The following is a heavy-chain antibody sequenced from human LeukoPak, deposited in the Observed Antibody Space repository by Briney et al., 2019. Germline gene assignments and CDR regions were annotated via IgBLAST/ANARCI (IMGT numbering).Heavy chain of an antibody. Sequence: PGRSLRLSCAASGFTFSSYGMHWVRQAPGKGLEWVAVISYDGSNKYYADSMKGRFTISRDNSKNTLYLQMNSLRAEDTAVYYCAKEGGYYDILSNPYYFDYWGQGTLVTVSS. CDR2: ISYDGSNK. D-gene: IGHD3-9*01. CDR3: AKEGGYYDILSNPYYFDY. J-gene: IGHJ4*01. CDR1: GFTFSSYG. V-gene: IGHV3-30*18.